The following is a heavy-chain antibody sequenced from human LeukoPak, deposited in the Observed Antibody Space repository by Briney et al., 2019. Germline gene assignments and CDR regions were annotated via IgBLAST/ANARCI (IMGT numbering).Heavy chain of an antibody. CDR2: IYYSGST. D-gene: IGHD7-27*01. CDR3: AAWGASSDP. Sequence: SQTLSLTCAVSGGSISSGGYSWSWIRQPPGKGLEWIGYIYYSGSTNYNPSLKSRVTISVDTSKNQFSLKLSSVTAADTAVYYCAAWGASSDPWGQGTLVTVSS. V-gene: IGHV4-61*08. CDR1: GGSISSGGYS. J-gene: IGHJ5*02.